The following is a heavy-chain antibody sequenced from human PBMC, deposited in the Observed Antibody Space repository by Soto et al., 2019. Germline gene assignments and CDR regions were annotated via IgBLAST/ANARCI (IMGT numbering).Heavy chain of an antibody. V-gene: IGHV4-31*03. CDR1: GGFTSSGGYY. CDR2: IYYSGST. Sequence: SENLSLTSTVSGGFTSSGGYYGSWILQHPGKGLEWIGYIYYSGSTSYNPSLKSRVTISVDTTKNQFSLKLSSVTAACTGVGYCGRQPRSWGQGTLVTVSS. CDR3: GRQPRS. J-gene: IGHJ5*02.